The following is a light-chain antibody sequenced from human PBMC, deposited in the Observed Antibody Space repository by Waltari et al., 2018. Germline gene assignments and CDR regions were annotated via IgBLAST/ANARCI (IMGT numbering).Light chain of an antibody. J-gene: IGKJ1*01. CDR1: QSISSW. V-gene: IGKV1-5*03. Sequence: DIQMTQSPSTLSASVGDRVTLTCRASQSISSWLAWYQQKPGKAPKLLIYKASSLESGVPSRFSGSGSGTEFTLTISSLQPDDFATYYCQQYNSYSRTFGQGTKVKSN. CDR2: KAS. CDR3: QQYNSYSRT.